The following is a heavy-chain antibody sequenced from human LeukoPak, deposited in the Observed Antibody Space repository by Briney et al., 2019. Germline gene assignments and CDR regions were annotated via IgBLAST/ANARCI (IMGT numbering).Heavy chain of an antibody. CDR3: ARENKQAYCGGDCHGMDY. D-gene: IGHD2-21*02. CDR2: ISYDGSNK. J-gene: IGHJ4*02. V-gene: IGHV3-30*03. CDR1: GFTFSSYG. Sequence: PGRSLRLSCAASGFTFSSYGMHWVRQAPGKGLEWVAVISYDGSNKYYADSVKGRFTISRDNSKNTLYLQMNSLRAEDTAVYYCARENKQAYCGGDCHGMDYRGQGTLVTVSS.